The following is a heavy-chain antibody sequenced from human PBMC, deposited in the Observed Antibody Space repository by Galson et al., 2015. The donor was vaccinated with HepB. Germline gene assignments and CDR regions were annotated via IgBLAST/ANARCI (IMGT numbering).Heavy chain of an antibody. Sequence: SLRLSCAASGFTFSSYAMHWVRQAPGKGLEWVAVISYGGSNKYYADSVKGRFTISRDNSKNTLYLQMNSLRAEDTAVYYCARGFRTIFGVVIILYFDYWGQGTLVTVSS. CDR1: GFTFSSYA. J-gene: IGHJ4*02. CDR3: ARGFRTIFGVVIILYFDY. CDR2: ISYGGSNK. D-gene: IGHD3-3*01. V-gene: IGHV3-30-3*01.